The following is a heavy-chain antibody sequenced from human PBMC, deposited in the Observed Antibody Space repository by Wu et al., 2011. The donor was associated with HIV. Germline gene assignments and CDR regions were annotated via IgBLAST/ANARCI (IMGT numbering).Heavy chain of an antibody. CDR2: ISADNGDT. J-gene: IGHJ5*02. CDR1: GYTFTSYG. CDR3: ARVIGTVAANWVDP. V-gene: IGHV1-18*01. D-gene: IGHD4-23*01. Sequence: QVQLVQTGAEVKKPGASVKVSCKTSGYTFTSYGISWVRQAPGQGLEWMGWISADNGDTNYAQKLQGRVTMTRNTSISTAYMELSSLRSEDTAVYYCARVIGTVAANWVDPWGQGTLVTGLL.